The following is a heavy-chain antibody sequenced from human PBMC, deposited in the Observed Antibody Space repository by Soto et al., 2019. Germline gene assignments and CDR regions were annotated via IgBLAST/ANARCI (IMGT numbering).Heavy chain of an antibody. CDR2: IYYSGST. D-gene: IGHD5-18*01. CDR1: GGSISSYY. Sequence: PSETLSLTCTVSGGSISSYYWSWIRQPPGKGLEWIGYIYYSGSTNYNPSLKSRVTISVDTSKNQFSLKLSSVTAADTAVYYCARHRDTAMVYFDYWGQGTLLTVSS. CDR3: ARHRDTAMVYFDY. V-gene: IGHV4-59*08. J-gene: IGHJ4*02.